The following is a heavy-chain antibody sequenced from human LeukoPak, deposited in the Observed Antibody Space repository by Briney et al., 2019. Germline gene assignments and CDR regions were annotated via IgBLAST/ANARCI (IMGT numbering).Heavy chain of an antibody. J-gene: IGHJ4*02. CDR3: ARDLGYCSGGSCPLGY. CDR2: IWYDGSNK. V-gene: IGHV3-33*01. CDR1: GFTSSSYG. D-gene: IGHD2-15*01. Sequence: GESLKISCAASGFTSSSYGMHWVRQAPGKGLEWVAVIWYDGSNKNYVDSVKGRFTISRDNSKNTLYLQMNSLRAEDTAVYYCARDLGYCSGGSCPLGYWGQGTLVTVSS.